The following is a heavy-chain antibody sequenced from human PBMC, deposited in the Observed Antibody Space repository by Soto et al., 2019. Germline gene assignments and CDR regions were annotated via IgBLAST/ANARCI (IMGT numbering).Heavy chain of an antibody. J-gene: IGHJ5*02. Sequence: ASVKVSCKASGYTFFTYDISWVRQAPGQGLEWMGWVSTYSGDTKYAQKFQGRVTMTTDTSTTTAYLELRSLRSDDTAVYYCARHHGPTTSENWFDPWGQGTLVTVSS. D-gene: IGHD5-12*01. CDR2: VSTYSGDT. CDR1: GYTFFTYD. V-gene: IGHV1-18*01. CDR3: ARHHGPTTSENWFDP.